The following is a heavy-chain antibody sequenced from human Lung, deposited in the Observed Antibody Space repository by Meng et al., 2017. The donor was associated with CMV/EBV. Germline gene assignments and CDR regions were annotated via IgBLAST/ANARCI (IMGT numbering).Heavy chain of an antibody. CDR1: GVSVTYNSYY. V-gene: IGHV4-61*01. CDR2: IYVSKNT. D-gene: IGHD3-9*01. Sequence: LXXTVSGVSVTYNSYYWSWIRQSPGKGLEWIGYIYVSKNTKYNPSLQSRVTMSVDTTKNQVFLKLSSVTAADTAVYYCARDRAWLGRGSFDFWGQGXVVTVSS. J-gene: IGHJ3*01. CDR3: ARDRAWLGRGSFDF.